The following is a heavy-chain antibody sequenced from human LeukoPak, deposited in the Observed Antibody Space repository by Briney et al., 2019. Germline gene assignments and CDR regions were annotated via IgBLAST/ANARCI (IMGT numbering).Heavy chain of an antibody. D-gene: IGHD3-22*01. J-gene: IGHJ4*02. CDR1: GGSIRNSY. CDR3: ATRAAYYYDSSGYRP. CDR2: IYYSGST. Sequence: PSETLSLTCTVSGGSIRNSYWSWIRQPPGKGLEWIGSIYYSGSTYYNPSLKSRVTISVDTSKNQFSLKLSSVTAADTAVYYCATRAAYYYDSSGYRPWGQGTLVTVSS. V-gene: IGHV4-59*12.